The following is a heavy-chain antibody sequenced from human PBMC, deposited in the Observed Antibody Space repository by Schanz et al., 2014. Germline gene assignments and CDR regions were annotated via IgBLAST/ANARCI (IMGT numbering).Heavy chain of an antibody. D-gene: IGHD1-1*01. CDR3: ARGTDWNLHY. Sequence: VQLVESGGGLVQPGGSLRLSCAASGFTFRDYYMSWIRQAPGKGLEWVSDISSGSSYANYADSVKGRFTVSRDSGQNSLYLQMNSLRAGDTAVYYCARGTDWNLHYWGQGALVTVSS. V-gene: IGHV3-11*06. CDR2: ISSGSSYA. J-gene: IGHJ4*02. CDR1: GFTFRDYY.